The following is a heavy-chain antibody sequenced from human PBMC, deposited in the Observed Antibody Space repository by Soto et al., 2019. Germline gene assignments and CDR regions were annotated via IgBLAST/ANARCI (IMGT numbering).Heavy chain of an antibody. CDR3: ARVRDWFDP. V-gene: IGHV4-34*01. D-gene: IGHD3-3*01. Sequence: SQTLSLACSVYGGSFSGYYWNWIRQPPGKGLEWIGEIDHSGYTNYNPSLKRRVTIPVDTSKNQFSLRLTSVTAADTAVYYFARVRDWFDPWGQGTLVTVSS. CDR1: GGSFSGYY. J-gene: IGHJ5*02. CDR2: IDHSGYT.